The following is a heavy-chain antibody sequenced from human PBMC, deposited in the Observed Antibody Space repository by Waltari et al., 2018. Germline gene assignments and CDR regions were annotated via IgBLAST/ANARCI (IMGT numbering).Heavy chain of an antibody. D-gene: IGHD6-13*01. J-gene: IGHJ6*03. Sequence: QVQLQQWGAGLLKPSETLSLTCAVYGGSFSGYYWSWIRQPPGKGLEWIGEINHSGSTNSNPSLKSRVTISVDTSKNQFSLKLSSVTAADTAVYYCARGCGYSSPGGYYYYYMDVWGKGTTVTVSS. V-gene: IGHV4-34*01. CDR1: GGSFSGYY. CDR2: INHSGST. CDR3: ARGCGYSSPGGYYYYYMDV.